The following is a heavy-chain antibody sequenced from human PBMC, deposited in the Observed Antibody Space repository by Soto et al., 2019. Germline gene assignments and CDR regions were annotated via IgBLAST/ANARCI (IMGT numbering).Heavy chain of an antibody. CDR1: GFTFSSYA. Sequence: EVQLLESGGGLVQPGGSLRLSCAASGFTFSSYAMSWVRQAPGKGLEWVSAISGSGGSTYYADSVKGRFTIARDNSKNPLYLQMKSLRADDTAVYYCAKPPVKYYYDILLDYWGQGTLVTVSS. J-gene: IGHJ4*02. V-gene: IGHV3-23*01. CDR2: ISGSGGST. CDR3: AKPPVKYYYDILLDY. D-gene: IGHD3-22*01.